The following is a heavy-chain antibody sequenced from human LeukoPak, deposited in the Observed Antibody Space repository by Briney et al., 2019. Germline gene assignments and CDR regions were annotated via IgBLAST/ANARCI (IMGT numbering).Heavy chain of an antibody. CDR3: ASEFGMIGETYGMDV. CDR1: GGTFSSYA. Sequence: SVKVSCKASGGTFSSYAISWVRQTPGQGLEWMGGIIPIFGTANYAQKFQGRVTITADESTSTAYMELSSLRAEDTAVYYCASEFGMIGETYGMDVWGQGTTVTVSS. V-gene: IGHV1-69*13. D-gene: IGHD3-10*01. J-gene: IGHJ6*02. CDR2: IIPIFGTA.